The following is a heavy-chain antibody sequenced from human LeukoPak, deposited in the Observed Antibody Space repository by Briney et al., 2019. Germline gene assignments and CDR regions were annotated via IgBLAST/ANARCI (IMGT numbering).Heavy chain of an antibody. CDR2: INYSGST. CDR1: GGSISNYY. CDR3: ARLNGGY. J-gene: IGHJ4*02. V-gene: IGHV4-59*08. Sequence: SETLSLTCTVSGGSISNYYWSWIRQPPGRGLEWIGYINYSGSTNYNPSLKNRVTISVDTSKSQFSLKVTSVTAADTAVYYCARLNGGYWGQGTLVTVSS. D-gene: IGHD1-1*01.